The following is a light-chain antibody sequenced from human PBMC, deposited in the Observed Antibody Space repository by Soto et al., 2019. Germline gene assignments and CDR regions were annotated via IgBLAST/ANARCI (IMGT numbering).Light chain of an antibody. Sequence: EIVLTQSPGTLSLSPGERATLSCRASQSIGNNYLAWYQQKPGQAPRLLIYGASSRATGIPDRFSGSGSGTDFTLTISRLEPEDSAIYYCQQYGSWTFGQGIKVEIK. J-gene: IGKJ1*01. CDR1: QSIGNNY. V-gene: IGKV3-20*01. CDR2: GAS. CDR3: QQYGSWT.